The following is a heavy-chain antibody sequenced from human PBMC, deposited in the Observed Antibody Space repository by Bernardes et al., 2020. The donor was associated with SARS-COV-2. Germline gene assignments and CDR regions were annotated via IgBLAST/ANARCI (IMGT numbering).Heavy chain of an antibody. J-gene: IGHJ4*02. Sequence: GSIRITYAAAVFTFSSYSISWVRPGRGKGLEWVSDISGSGGSTCYADSVKGRFTISRDNSKNTLYLQMNSLRAEDTAVYYCAKGGRGLYCSSTSCYDFDYWGQGTLVTVSS. CDR3: AKGGRGLYCSSTSCYDFDY. D-gene: IGHD2-2*01. V-gene: IGHV3-23*01. CDR2: ISGSGGST. CDR1: VFTFSSYS.